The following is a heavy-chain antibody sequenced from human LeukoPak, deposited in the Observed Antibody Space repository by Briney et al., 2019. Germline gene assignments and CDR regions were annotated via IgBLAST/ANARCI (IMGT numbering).Heavy chain of an antibody. J-gene: IGHJ4*02. D-gene: IGHD3-16*01. CDR3: ARHYGP. CDR1: GGSFSGYY. V-gene: IGHV4-34*01. CDR2: INHSRST. Sequence: SETLSLTCAVYGGSFSGYYWSWIRQPPGKGLEWIGEINHSRSTNYNPSLKSRVTISVDTSKNQFSLKLSSVTATDTAVYYCARHYGPWGQGTLVTVSS.